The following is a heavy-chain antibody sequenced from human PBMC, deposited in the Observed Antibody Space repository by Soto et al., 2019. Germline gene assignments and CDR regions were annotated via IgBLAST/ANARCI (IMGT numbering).Heavy chain of an antibody. CDR1: GGSINSYY. CDR3: ARRSAGTYYFDY. CDR2: IYYSGST. D-gene: IGHD1-1*01. J-gene: IGHJ4*02. Sequence: SETLSLTCTVSGGSINSYYWNWIRQPPGKGLVWIGYIYYSGSTNYNPSLKSRVTISVDTSKNQFSLKLSSVTAADTAVYYCARRSAGTYYFDYWGQGTLVTVSS. V-gene: IGHV4-59*08.